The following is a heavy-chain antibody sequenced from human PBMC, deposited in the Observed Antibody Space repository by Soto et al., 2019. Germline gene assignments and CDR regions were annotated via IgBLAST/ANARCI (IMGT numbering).Heavy chain of an antibody. Sequence: QVQLHESGPGLVKPSQTLSLTCTVSGGSISSGDYYWNWLRQPPGKGLEWLGSIYYSGRTYYSPSLKSLVAISAGTSKNQFSLKLTSVNAADTSVYYCVRGDPGACSSTSCSDAFDLWGRGTMVAVSS. V-gene: IGHV4-30-4*01. CDR3: VRGDPGACSSTSCSDAFDL. D-gene: IGHD2-2*01. CDR2: IYYSGRT. CDR1: GGSISSGDYY. J-gene: IGHJ3*01.